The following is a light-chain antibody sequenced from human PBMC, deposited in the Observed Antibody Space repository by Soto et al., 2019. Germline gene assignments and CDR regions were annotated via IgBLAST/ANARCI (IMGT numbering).Light chain of an antibody. Sequence: DIVLTQSPGTLSLSPGERATLSCRASQSVSSSYLAWYQQKPGQAPRLLIYGASITATGIPDRFSGSGSGTEFTLTINRLEPEDFAVYYCQQYGSSPETFGHGTKVEIK. CDR3: QQYGSSPET. V-gene: IGKV3-20*01. CDR1: QSVSSSY. CDR2: GAS. J-gene: IGKJ1*01.